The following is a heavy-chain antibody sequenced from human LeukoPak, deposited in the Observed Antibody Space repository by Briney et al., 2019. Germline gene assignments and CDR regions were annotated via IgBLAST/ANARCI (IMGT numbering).Heavy chain of an antibody. Sequence: GGSLRLSCGASGFTFSSYAMSWVRQAPGKGLEWVSAISGSGGSTYYADSVKGRFTISRDNSKNTRYLRMNSLRAEDTAVYYCAKGLRFLDLDYWGQGTLVTVSS. CDR2: ISGSGGST. CDR1: GFTFSSYA. V-gene: IGHV3-23*01. D-gene: IGHD3-3*01. CDR3: AKGLRFLDLDY. J-gene: IGHJ4*02.